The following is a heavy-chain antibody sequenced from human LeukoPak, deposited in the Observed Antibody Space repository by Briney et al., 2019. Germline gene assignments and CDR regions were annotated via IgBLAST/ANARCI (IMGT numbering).Heavy chain of an antibody. CDR1: GFSFGKYW. V-gene: IGHV3-21*01. Sequence: GGSLRLSCVASGFSFGKYWMSWVRQAPGKGLEWVSSISSSSSYIYYADSVKGRFTISRDNAKNSLYLQMNSLRAEDTAVYYCARSYCSSTSCYYYGMDVWGQGTTVTVSS. D-gene: IGHD2-2*01. CDR2: ISSSSSYI. J-gene: IGHJ6*02. CDR3: ARSYCSSTSCYYYGMDV.